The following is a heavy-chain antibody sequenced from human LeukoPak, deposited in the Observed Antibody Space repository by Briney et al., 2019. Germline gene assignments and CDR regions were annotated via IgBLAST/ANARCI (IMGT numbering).Heavy chain of an antibody. CDR1: GFTFSSYA. J-gene: IGHJ4*02. Sequence: GGSLRLSCAASGFTFSSYAMSWVRQAPGKGLDWVSAISGSGGSTYYADSVKARFTISRDNSNNTLYLQMNRLRAEDPPVYYCAQGNRLAVARLWLDSWGPGTLVTVSP. CDR2: ISGSGGST. D-gene: IGHD6-6*01. V-gene: IGHV3-23*01. CDR3: AQGNRLAVARLWLDS.